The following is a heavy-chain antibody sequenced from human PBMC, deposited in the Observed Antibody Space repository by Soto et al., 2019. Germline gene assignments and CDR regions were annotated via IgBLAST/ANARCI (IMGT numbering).Heavy chain of an antibody. Sequence: GASVKVSCKASGYTFTSYGISWVRQAPGQGLEWMGWISAYNGNTNYAQKLQGRVTMTTDTSTSTAYMELRSLRSDDTAVYYFARVRRHQLPPRFDYWGQGTLVTVSS. CDR3: ARVRRHQLPPRFDY. CDR2: ISAYNGNT. V-gene: IGHV1-18*01. J-gene: IGHJ4*02. D-gene: IGHD6-13*01. CDR1: GYTFTSYG.